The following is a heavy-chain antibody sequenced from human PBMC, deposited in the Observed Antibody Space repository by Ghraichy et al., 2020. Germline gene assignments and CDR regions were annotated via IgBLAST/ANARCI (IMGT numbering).Heavy chain of an antibody. CDR2: IYYSGGA. J-gene: IGHJ6*02. CDR3: ARDRSVFGPGGMDV. D-gene: IGHD3-3*01. CDR1: GGSINNYY. Sequence: SETLSLTCTVSGGSINNYYWSWIRQPPGKGLEWIGFIYYSGGANYNPSLKSRATISVDASMTQFSLRLSSVTAADTAVYYCARDRSVFGPGGMDVWVQGTTATVSS. V-gene: IGHV4-59*01.